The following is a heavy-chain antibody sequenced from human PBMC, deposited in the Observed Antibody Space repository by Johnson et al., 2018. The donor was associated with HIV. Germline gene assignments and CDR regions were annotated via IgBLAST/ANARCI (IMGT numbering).Heavy chain of an antibody. Sequence: QVQLVESGGGVVQPGGSLRLSCAASGFTFSNYVIHWVRQSPGKGLEWVAVISSDGSNKYYVDSVKGRFTISRDNSENTLYLQMNSQRPEDTAVYYCASPPSGYDFWDGPNIFDVWGQGTMVTVSS. J-gene: IGHJ3*01. CDR3: ASPPSGYDFWDGPNIFDV. V-gene: IGHV3-30*03. CDR2: ISSDGSNK. CDR1: GFTFSNYV. D-gene: IGHD3-3*01.